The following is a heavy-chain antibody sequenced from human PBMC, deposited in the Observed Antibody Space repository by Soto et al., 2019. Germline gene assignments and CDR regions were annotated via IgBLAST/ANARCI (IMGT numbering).Heavy chain of an antibody. D-gene: IGHD3-22*01. CDR2: IIPIFGTA. J-gene: IGHJ3*02. CDR3: AREEPYYYDSSGYKSDAFDI. Sequence: SVKVSCKASGGTFSSYAISWVRQAPGQGLEWMGGIIPIFGTANYAQKFQGRVTITADESTSTAYMELSSLRSEDTAVYYCAREEPYYYDSSGYKSDAFDIWGQGTMVTVSS. CDR1: GGTFSSYA. V-gene: IGHV1-69*13.